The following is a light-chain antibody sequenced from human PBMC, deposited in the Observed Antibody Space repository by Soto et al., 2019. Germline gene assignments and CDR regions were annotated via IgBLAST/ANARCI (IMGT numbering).Light chain of an antibody. J-gene: IGKJ2*01. V-gene: IGKV3-20*01. CDR2: GAS. CDR1: QSVSSSY. CDR3: QQYGSARYT. Sequence: EIVLTQSPGTLSLSPGERATLSCRASQSVSSSYLAWYQQKPGQAPRLLIYGASSRATGIPDRFSGSWSGTDFTRTISRLEPEDFAVYYGQQYGSARYTFGQGTKLEIK.